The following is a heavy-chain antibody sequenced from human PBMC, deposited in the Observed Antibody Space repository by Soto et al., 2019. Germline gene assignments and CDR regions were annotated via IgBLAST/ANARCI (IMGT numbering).Heavy chain of an antibody. V-gene: IGHV4-59*01. CDR1: GGSISSDY. CDR2: RYYSGTA. J-gene: IGHJ5*02. Sequence: QVHLQESGPGLVKPSETLSLTCAVSGGSISSDYWTWVRQPPGKGLEWIGYRYYSGTAKYNSSLKSRVTISVDTSMNPFYLKLSSVTVADPAVYYCARLSVADWFDPLGQGVQVTVSS. CDR3: ARLSVADWFDP. D-gene: IGHD2-15*01.